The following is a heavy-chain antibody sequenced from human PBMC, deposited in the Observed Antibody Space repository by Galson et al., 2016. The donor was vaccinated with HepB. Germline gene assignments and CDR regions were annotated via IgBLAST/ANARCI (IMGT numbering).Heavy chain of an antibody. V-gene: IGHV3-23*01. CDR3: EKRATGVGNGIDV. CDR2: ISADGGSI. J-gene: IGHJ6*01. CDR1: GLTLRRHA. D-gene: IGHD5-12*01. Sequence: SLRLSCAASGLTLRRHAISWVRQAPGKGLEWVSAISADGGSIEYAQSVKGRFAISRDNSKNTVFLQMDRLRADGTALYDCEKRATGVGNGIDVWGQGTTVTVSS.